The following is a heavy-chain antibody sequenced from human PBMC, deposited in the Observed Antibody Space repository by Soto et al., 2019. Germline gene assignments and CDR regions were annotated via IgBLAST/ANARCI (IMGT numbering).Heavy chain of an antibody. D-gene: IGHD6-19*01. CDR1: GFTVSAKW. Sequence: DVQLVESGGALVQPGGSLGLSSAVSGFTVSAKWMSWVRQAPGKGLEWLANINEDGSKKFYVASVKGRFTISKDNAKNSLSLQLGSLRADETAVYYCAREMHLGSGWGDIDIWGRGTMVTVSS. V-gene: IGHV3-7*03. CDR2: INEDGSKK. CDR3: AREMHLGSGWGDIDI. J-gene: IGHJ4*02.